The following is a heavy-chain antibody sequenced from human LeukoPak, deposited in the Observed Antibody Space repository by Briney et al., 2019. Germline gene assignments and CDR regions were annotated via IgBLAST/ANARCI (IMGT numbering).Heavy chain of an antibody. J-gene: IGHJ3*02. Sequence: SETLSLICTVSGGSVSSGSYYWSWIRQPPGKGLEWIGYIYYSGSTNYNPSLKSRVTISVDTSKNQFSLKLSSVTAADTAVYYCATFSRDSSGYYYRWDAFDIWGQGTMVTVSS. V-gene: IGHV4-61*01. CDR3: ATFSRDSSGYYYRWDAFDI. D-gene: IGHD3-22*01. CDR2: IYYSGST. CDR1: GGSVSSGSYY.